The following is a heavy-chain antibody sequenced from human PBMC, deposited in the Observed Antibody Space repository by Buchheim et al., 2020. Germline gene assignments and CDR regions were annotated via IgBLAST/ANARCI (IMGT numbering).Heavy chain of an antibody. J-gene: IGHJ6*02. CDR3: ARGSGYDFWSGHYYYYGMDV. D-gene: IGHD3-3*01. Sequence: VQLVQSGAEVKKPGESLKISCKGSGYTFTSYYMHWVRQAPGQGLEWMGIINPSGGSTSYAQKFQGRVTMTRDTSTSTVYMELSSLRSEDTAVYYCARGSGYDFWSGHYYYYGMDVWGQGTT. V-gene: IGHV1-46*03. CDR1: GYTFTSYY. CDR2: INPSGGST.